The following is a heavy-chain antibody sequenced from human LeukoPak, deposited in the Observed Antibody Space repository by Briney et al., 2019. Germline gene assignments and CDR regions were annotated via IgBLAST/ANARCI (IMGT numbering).Heavy chain of an antibody. D-gene: IGHD6-6*01. J-gene: IGHJ4*02. CDR1: GFTFSSYA. Sequence: GRSLRLSCAASGFTFSSYAMHWVRQAPGKGLEWVAVISYDGSNKYYADSVKGRFTISRDNSKNTLYLQMNSLRAEDTAVYYCARERSSSSSFFDYWGQGNLVTVSS. CDR2: ISYDGSNK. CDR3: ARERSSSSSFFDY. V-gene: IGHV3-30*04.